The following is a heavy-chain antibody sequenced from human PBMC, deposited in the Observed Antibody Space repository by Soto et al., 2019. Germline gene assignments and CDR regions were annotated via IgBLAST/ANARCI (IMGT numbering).Heavy chain of an antibody. CDR2: TYYSGST. CDR3: ARVRGTAGKRYFDY. D-gene: IGHD6-13*01. V-gene: IGHV4-59*01. Sequence: SETLSLTCTVSGGSMVAYYWNWMRQPPGKGLQWIGYTYYSGSTTYNPSLKSRVTISVDSSKNQFSLKLDSVTPADTAVYYCARVRGTAGKRYFDYWGPGTLVTVSS. J-gene: IGHJ4*02. CDR1: GGSMVAYY.